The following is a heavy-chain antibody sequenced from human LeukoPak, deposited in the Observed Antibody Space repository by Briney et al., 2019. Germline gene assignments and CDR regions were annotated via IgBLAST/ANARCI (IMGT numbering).Heavy chain of an antibody. V-gene: IGHV3-NL1*01. Sequence: GGSLRLSCAASGFTFSNYWMHWVRQAPGKGLEWVSATSSSDAGTYYADSVKGRFTISRDNSKNTLYLQMNSLKGDDTAVYYCAKDSAFYYIDVWGKGTTVIISS. J-gene: IGHJ6*03. CDR1: GFTFSNYW. CDR3: AKDSAFYYIDV. CDR2: TSSSDAGT. D-gene: IGHD3-10*01.